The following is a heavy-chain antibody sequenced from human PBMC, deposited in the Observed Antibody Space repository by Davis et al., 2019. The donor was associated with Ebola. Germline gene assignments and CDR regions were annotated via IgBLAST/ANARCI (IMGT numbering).Heavy chain of an antibody. CDR3: ATLRRTITGMDDGFDI. CDR1: GYMFAGYW. V-gene: IGHV5-10-1*01. D-gene: IGHD1-20*01. CDR2: IDPSDSYT. J-gene: IGHJ3*02. Sequence: GESLKISCKGSGYMFAGYWISWVRQVPGTGLKWMGRIDPSDSYTSYSPSFQGRVTISADKSIKTAFLQWSSLKASDTAMYYCATLRRTITGMDDGFDIWGQGTMVTVSS.